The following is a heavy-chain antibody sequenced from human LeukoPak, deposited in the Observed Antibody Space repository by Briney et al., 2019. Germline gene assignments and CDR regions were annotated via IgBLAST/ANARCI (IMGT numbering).Heavy chain of an antibody. CDR1: GFTFRNYG. V-gene: IGHV3-30*02. Sequence: PGGSLRLSCAASGFTFRNYGMHWVRQAPGKGLEWVAFIRYDGSNKYYVDSVNGRFTISGDNSKNTLYLQMNSLRAVDTAVYYCAKDRQWLVPGAFDIWGQGTMVTVSS. CDR2: IRYDGSNK. D-gene: IGHD6-19*01. CDR3: AKDRQWLVPGAFDI. J-gene: IGHJ3*02.